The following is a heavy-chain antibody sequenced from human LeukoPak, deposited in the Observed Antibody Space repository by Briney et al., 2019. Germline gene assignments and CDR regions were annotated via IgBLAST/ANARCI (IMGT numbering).Heavy chain of an antibody. J-gene: IGHJ4*02. CDR1: GFTFSSYA. CDR2: ISYDGSNK. V-gene: IGHV3-30*04. CDR3: AKLAKYFYGSETYYFFEH. Sequence: GGSLRLSCAASGFTFSSYAMHWVRQAPGKGLEWVAVISYDGSNKYYADSVKGRFTISRDNAKNSLYLQMNSLRVEDTAVYYCAKLAKYFYGSETYYFFEHWGQGTPVTASS. D-gene: IGHD3-10*01.